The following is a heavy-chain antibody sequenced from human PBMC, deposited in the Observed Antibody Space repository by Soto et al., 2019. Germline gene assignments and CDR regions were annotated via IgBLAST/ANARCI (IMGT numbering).Heavy chain of an antibody. CDR3: APCGTGVQDGYNYIPNY. J-gene: IGHJ4*02. CDR2: ISQSSGYI. V-gene: IGHV3-21*01. D-gene: IGHD5-12*01. CDR1: GFTFSNYN. Sequence: EVQLVESGGGLVKPGESLRLSCAASGFTFSNYNMIWVRQAPGKGLEWVSSISQSSGYIYYADSMKGRFTISRDNAKNSLFLQMNILRDEDTAVYFCAPCGTGVQDGYNYIPNYWGQGTLVTVSS.